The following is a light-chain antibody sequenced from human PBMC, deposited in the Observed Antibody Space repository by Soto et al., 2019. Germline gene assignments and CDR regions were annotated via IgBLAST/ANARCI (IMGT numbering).Light chain of an antibody. V-gene: IGLV2-14*01. CDR3: SSSTSSSTLDYV. J-gene: IGLJ1*01. CDR2: DVS. CDR1: SSDVGGYNY. Sequence: QSALTQPASVSGSPGQSITISCTGTSSDVGGYNYVSWYQQHPGKAPKLMIYDVSNRPSGVSNRFSGSKSGNTASLTISGLQAEDEADYYCSSSTSSSTLDYVFGTGTKLTVL.